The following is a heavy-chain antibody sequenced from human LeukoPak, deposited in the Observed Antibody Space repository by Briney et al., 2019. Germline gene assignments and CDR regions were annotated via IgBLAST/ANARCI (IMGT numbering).Heavy chain of an antibody. CDR3: ARDVVGSLDY. V-gene: IGHV3-7*01. D-gene: IGHD2-15*01. Sequence: GGSLTLFCVRSGFRFSNYWTAWVRHAPGKGPEWVAYMKKDGSARHYADCVKGRFTISRDNAQNSVYLRMNSLSAEDTAVYYCARDVVGSLDYWGRGTLVTVSS. CDR2: MKKDGSAR. CDR1: GFRFSNYW. J-gene: IGHJ4*02.